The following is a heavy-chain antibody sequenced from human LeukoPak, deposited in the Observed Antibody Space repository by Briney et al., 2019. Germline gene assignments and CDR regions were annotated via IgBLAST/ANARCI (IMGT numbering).Heavy chain of an antibody. V-gene: IGHV3-30-3*01. CDR2: ISYDGSNK. CDR3: ARGGGYCNSTSCYIRE. Sequence: PGGSLRLSCAASGFTFSSYAMHWVRQVPGKGLEWVAAISYDGSNKYYADSVKGRFTISRDNSKNTLYLQMNSLRAEDTAVYYCARGGGYCNSTSCYIREWGQGTLVTVSS. D-gene: IGHD2-2*02. J-gene: IGHJ4*02. CDR1: GFTFSSYA.